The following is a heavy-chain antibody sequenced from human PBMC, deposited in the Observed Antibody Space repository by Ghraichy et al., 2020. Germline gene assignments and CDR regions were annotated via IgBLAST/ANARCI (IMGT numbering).Heavy chain of an antibody. Sequence: SETLSLTCTVSGGSISSSSYYWGWIRQPPGKGLEWIGSIYYSGSTYYNPSLKSRVTISVDTSKNQFSLKLSSVTAADTAVYYCARRPGDAEYSSGWYDYWGQGTLVTVSS. CDR3: ARRPGDAEYSSGWYDY. J-gene: IGHJ4*02. CDR2: IYYSGST. D-gene: IGHD6-19*01. CDR1: GGSISSSSYY. V-gene: IGHV4-39*01.